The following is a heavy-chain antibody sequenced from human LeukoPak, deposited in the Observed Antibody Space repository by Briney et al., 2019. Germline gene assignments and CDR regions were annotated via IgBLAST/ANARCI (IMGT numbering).Heavy chain of an antibody. V-gene: IGHV4-39*01. CDR2: IYYSGST. Sequence: PSETLSLTCTVSGGSISSSSYYWGWIRQPPGKGLEWTGSIYYSGSTYYNPSLKSRVTISVDTSKNQFSLKLSSVTAADTAVYYCASPLGTEIWDYWGQGTLVTVSS. CDR1: GGSISSSSYY. D-gene: IGHD1/OR15-1a*01. CDR3: ASPLGTEIWDY. J-gene: IGHJ4*02.